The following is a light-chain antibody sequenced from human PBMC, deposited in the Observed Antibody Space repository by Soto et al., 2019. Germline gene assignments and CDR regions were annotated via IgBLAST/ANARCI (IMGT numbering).Light chain of an antibody. CDR1: QTISSY. CDR3: QQSYSLPPT. V-gene: IGKV1-39*01. J-gene: IGKJ2*01. CDR2: GAS. Sequence: DIQMTQSPSSLSASVGDRVTITCRASQTISSYLNWYQQKPGKAPKLLIYGASSLQSGVPSRFSGSGSGTDFTLTISSLQREDFATYYCQQSYSLPPTFGQGTNLEIK.